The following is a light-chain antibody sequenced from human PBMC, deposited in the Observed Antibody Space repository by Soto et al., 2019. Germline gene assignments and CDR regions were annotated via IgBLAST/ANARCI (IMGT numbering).Light chain of an antibody. V-gene: IGKV1-9*01. CDR3: QQVNSYPLT. CDR1: QGISSY. J-gene: IGKJ3*01. CDR2: AAS. Sequence: DIQLTQSPSFLSASVGDRVTITCRASQGISSYLAWYQQKPGKAPKVLIYAASTLQSGVPSRFSGSGSGTEFTLPISSLQPEDFATYYCQQVNSYPLTFGPGTKVDIK.